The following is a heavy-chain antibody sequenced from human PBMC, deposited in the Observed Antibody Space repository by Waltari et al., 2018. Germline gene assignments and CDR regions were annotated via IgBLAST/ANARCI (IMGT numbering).Heavy chain of an antibody. J-gene: IGHJ6*03. Sequence: QLQLQESGPGLVKPSETLSLTCTVPGGSISSSSYYWGWIRQPPGKGLEWIGSIYYSGSTYYNPSLKSRVTISVDTSKNQFSLKLSSVTAADTAVYYCARQASSWYRDYYYYMDVWGKGTTVTVSS. CDR3: ARQASSWYRDYYYYMDV. CDR1: GGSISSSSYY. V-gene: IGHV4-39*01. D-gene: IGHD6-13*01. CDR2: IYYSGST.